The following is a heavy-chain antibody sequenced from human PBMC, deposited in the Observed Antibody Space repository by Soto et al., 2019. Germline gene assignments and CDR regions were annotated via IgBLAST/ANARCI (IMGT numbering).Heavy chain of an antibody. D-gene: IGHD6-13*01. CDR1: GGSISSYY. J-gene: IGHJ4*02. V-gene: IGHV4-59*08. CDR2: IYYSGST. CDR3: ARRYGSSFDY. Sequence: QVQLQESGPGLVKHSETLSLTCTVSGGSISSYYWSWIRQPPGKGLEWIGYIYYSGSTNYNPSLKSRVTISVDTSKNQFSLKLSSVTAADTAVYYCARRYGSSFDYWRQGTLVTVSS.